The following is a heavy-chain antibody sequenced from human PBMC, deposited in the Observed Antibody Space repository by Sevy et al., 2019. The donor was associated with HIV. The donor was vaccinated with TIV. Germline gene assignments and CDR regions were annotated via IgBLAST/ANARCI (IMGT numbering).Heavy chain of an antibody. CDR1: GGSFSGYY. V-gene: IGHV4-34*01. D-gene: IGHD2-2*01. CDR2: INDSGIT. Sequence: SETLSLTCAVHGGSFSGYYWSWIRESPGKGLEWIGEINDSGITNYNPSLKSRVTISVDTSKNEVSLRLSSVTAADTAVYYCARSPPVVVVPGAPSWFDPWGQGTLVTVSS. J-gene: IGHJ5*02. CDR3: ARSPPVVVVPGAPSWFDP.